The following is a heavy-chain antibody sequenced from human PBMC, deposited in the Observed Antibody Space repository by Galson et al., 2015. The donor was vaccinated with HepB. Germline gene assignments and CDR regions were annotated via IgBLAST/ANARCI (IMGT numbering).Heavy chain of an antibody. CDR3: TRVCGGNTYFDY. D-gene: IGHD4-23*01. CDR1: GYSFTSYW. Sequence: QYGAEVTKPGESLKISCTGSGYSFTSYWIGWVRQMPWKGLEWMGIIYPGDSETRYSPSFQGQVNISDNKSISPAYLQWSNLKAADIAMYCCTRVCGGNTYFDYWGQGTLVTVSS. J-gene: IGHJ4*02. CDR2: IYPGDSET. V-gene: IGHV5-51*03.